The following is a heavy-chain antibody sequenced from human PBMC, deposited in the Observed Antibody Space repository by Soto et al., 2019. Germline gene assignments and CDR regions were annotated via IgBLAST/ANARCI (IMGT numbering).Heavy chain of an antibody. J-gene: IGHJ5*02. D-gene: IGHD2-15*01. CDR2: IYYSGST. CDR1: GGSISSGDYY. V-gene: IGHV4-30-4*01. CDR3: ARLVQLLQGRWFDP. Sequence: QVQLQESGPGLVKPSQTLSLTCTVSGGSISSGDYYWSWIRQPPGKGLEWIGYIYYSGSTYYNPSLKRRVTISLDTSTHQFSLKLSSVTAADTAVYYCARLVQLLQGRWFDPWGQGTLVTVSS.